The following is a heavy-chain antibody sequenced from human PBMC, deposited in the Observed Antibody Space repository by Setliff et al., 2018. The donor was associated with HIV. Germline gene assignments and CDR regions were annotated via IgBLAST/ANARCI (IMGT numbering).Heavy chain of an antibody. CDR2: ISAYNGNT. D-gene: IGHD2-15*01. CDR3: AFNQGTPSYYYYYYMDV. CDR1: GFTLNSYG. V-gene: IGHV1-18*01. Sequence: WASVKVSCKASGFTLNSYGITWVRQAPGQGLQWMGWISAYNGNTNYAQKVQGRVRMTTDTSTNTAYMELSSLRSEDTAVYYCAFNQGTPSYYYYYYMDVWGKGATVTVSS. J-gene: IGHJ6*03.